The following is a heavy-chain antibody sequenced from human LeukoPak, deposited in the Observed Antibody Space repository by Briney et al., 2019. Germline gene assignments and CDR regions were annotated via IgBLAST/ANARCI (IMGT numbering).Heavy chain of an antibody. J-gene: IGHJ4*02. CDR3: VRVGSVAGSDYLDY. CDR2: ISGSGGST. CDR1: GFTFSSYA. D-gene: IGHD6-19*01. Sequence: PGGSLRLSCAASGFTFSSYAMSWVRRAPGKGLEWVSAISGSGGSTYYADSVKGRFTISRDNSKNTLYLQMNSLRAEDTAVYYCVRVGSVAGSDYLDYWGQGTLVTVSS. V-gene: IGHV3-23*01.